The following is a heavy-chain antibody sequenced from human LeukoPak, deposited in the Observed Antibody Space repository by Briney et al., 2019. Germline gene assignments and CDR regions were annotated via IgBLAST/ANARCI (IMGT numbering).Heavy chain of an antibody. Sequence: SVKVSCKASGGTFSSYAISWVRQAPGQGLEWMGGIIPIFGTANYAQKFQGRVTMTEDTSTDTAYMELSSLRSEDTAVYYCATWYYGSGRHPSFDYWGQGTLVTVSS. D-gene: IGHD3-10*01. CDR3: ATWYYGSGRHPSFDY. J-gene: IGHJ4*02. V-gene: IGHV1-69*06. CDR2: IIPIFGTA. CDR1: GGTFSSYA.